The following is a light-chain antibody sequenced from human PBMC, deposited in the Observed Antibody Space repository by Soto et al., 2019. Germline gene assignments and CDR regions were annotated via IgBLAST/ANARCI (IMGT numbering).Light chain of an antibody. CDR2: RAS. CDR3: AAWDDTLNGLV. V-gene: IGLV1-47*01. Sequence: QSVLTQPPSASGTPGQRVTISCSGSSSNIGSNYVYWYQQVPGTAPRLLMYRASQRPSGVPDRFSGCKSGTSASLAISGLRSEDEADYYCAAWDDTLNGLVFGGGTQLTVL. CDR1: SSNIGSNY. J-gene: IGLJ2*01.